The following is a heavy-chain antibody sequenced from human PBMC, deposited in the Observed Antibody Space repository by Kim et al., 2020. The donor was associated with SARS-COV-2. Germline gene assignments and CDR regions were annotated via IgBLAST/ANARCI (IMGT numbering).Heavy chain of an antibody. V-gene: IGHV3-9*01. CDR3: AKDLPAATPHYYYGMDV. Sequence: GGSLRLSCAASGFTFGDYAMHWVRQAPGKGLEWVSGISWNSGSIGYADSVKGRFTISRDNAKNSLCLQMNSLRAEDTALYYCAKDLPAATPHYYYGMDVWGQGTTVTVSS. D-gene: IGHD2-2*01. CDR1: GFTFGDYA. CDR2: ISWNSGSI. J-gene: IGHJ6*02.